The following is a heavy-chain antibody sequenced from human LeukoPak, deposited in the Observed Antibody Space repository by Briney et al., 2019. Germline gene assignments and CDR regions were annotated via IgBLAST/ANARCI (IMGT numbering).Heavy chain of an antibody. Sequence: PGGSLRLSCAASGFTFSDYTMNWVRQAPGKGLEWVSSISPSTTYIYFADSLKGRFTVSRDNAKNSLYLHMDSLRAEDTAVYYCVREFRDAFDIWGQGTRVTVSS. J-gene: IGHJ3*02. CDR2: ISPSTTYI. CDR1: GFTFSDYT. CDR3: VREFRDAFDI. V-gene: IGHV3-21*01. D-gene: IGHD3-10*01.